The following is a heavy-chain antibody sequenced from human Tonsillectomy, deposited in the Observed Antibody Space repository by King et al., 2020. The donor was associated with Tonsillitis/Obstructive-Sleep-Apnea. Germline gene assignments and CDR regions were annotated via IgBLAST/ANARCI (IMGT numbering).Heavy chain of an antibody. CDR1: GCTFSSYA. D-gene: IGHD2-15*01. CDR3: ARGSGYCSGGSCLHYFDG. Sequence: QLVQSGAEVKKPGSSVKVSCKASGCTFSSYAISWVRQAPGQGLEWMGGIVPIFATANYAQKFQGRVTITADESTSTAYMELSSLRSEDTAVYYCARGSGYCSGGSCLHYFDGWGKGTRVTVSS. V-gene: IGHV1-69*12. CDR2: IVPIFATA. J-gene: IGHJ4*02.